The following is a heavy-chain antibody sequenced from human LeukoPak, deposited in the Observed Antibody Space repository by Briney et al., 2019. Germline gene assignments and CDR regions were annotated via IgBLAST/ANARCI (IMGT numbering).Heavy chain of an antibody. D-gene: IGHD3-22*01. CDR2: ISYSGST. V-gene: IGHV4-31*03. Sequence: SETLSLTCTVYGGSISSGGYYWSWIRQHPGKGLEWLGYISYSGSTYYNPSLKSRLTISVDTSKNQFSLRLSSVTAADTAVYYCARDRSDSSGYYALTYWGQGSLVSVSS. CDR3: ARDRSDSSGYYALTY. J-gene: IGHJ4*02. CDR1: GGSISSGGYY.